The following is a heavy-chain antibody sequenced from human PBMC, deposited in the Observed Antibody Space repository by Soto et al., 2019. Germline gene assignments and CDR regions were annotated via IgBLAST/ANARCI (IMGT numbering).Heavy chain of an antibody. CDR3: ARVREVTIFGVVTLGAFDI. CDR1: GYTFTSYY. J-gene: IGHJ3*02. CDR2: INPSGGST. D-gene: IGHD3-3*01. Sequence: GASVKVSCKASGYTFTSYYMHWVRQAPGQGLEWMGIINPSGGSTSYVQKFQGRVTMTRDTSTSTVYMELSSLRSEDTAVYYCARVREVTIFGVVTLGAFDIWGQGTMVTVSS. V-gene: IGHV1-46*01.